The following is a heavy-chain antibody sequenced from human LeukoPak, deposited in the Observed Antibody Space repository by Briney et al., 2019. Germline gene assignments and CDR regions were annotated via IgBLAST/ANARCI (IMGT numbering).Heavy chain of an antibody. Sequence: PGGSLRLSCAASGFTFSSYAMTWVRQAPGKGLEWVGRIRKKANGYTTEYGASVKGRFTISRDDSKNALYLQMNSLKTEDTALFYCVRVNTGMNSGSYHLDYWGQGTLVTVSS. CDR3: VRVNTGMNSGSYHLDY. CDR2: IRKKANGYTT. V-gene: IGHV3-72*01. D-gene: IGHD3-10*01. J-gene: IGHJ4*02. CDR1: GFTFSSYA.